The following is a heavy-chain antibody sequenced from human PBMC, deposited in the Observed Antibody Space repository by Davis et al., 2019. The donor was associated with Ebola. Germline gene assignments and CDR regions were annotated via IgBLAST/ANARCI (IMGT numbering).Heavy chain of an antibody. CDR2: INPSGGST. CDR3: GRGRDDYSNWWFDP. V-gene: IGHV1-46*01. J-gene: IGHJ5*02. Sequence: AASVPVSCQASVYTFTSYYMHWVRQAPEQGLEWMGLINPSGGSTSYAQKLQGRVTMTTDTSTSTAYMELRSLRSDDTAVYYCGRGRDDYSNWWFDPWGQGTLVTVSS. D-gene: IGHD4-11*01. CDR1: VYTFTSYY.